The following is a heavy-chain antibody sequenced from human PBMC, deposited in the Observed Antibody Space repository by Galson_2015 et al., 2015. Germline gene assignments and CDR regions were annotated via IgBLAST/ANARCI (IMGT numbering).Heavy chain of an antibody. V-gene: IGHV3-21*01. D-gene: IGHD3-22*01. CDR1: GFTFSSYR. CDR3: ARATSEYYYDSSGSASSGAFDI. J-gene: IGHJ3*02. Sequence: SLRLSCAASGFTFSSYRMNWVRQAPGKGLEWVSSISSSSSYIYYADSVKGRFTISRDNARNSLYLQMNSLRAEDTAVYYCARATSEYYYDSSGSASSGAFDIWGQGTMVTVSS. CDR2: ISSSSSYI.